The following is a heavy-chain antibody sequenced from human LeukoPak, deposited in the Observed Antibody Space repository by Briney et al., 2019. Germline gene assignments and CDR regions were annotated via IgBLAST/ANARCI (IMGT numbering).Heavy chain of an antibody. J-gene: IGHJ4*02. D-gene: IGHD1-26*01. Sequence: SETLSLTCTVSGGSLSSGGYYWSWIRQHPGKGLEWIGNIYYSGSTYYNPSLKSRVTISVDMSKNQFSLKLSSVTAADTAVFYCARRRRYLFDYWGQGTLVSVSS. V-gene: IGHV4-31*03. CDR3: ARRRRYLFDY. CDR2: IYYSGST. CDR1: GGSLSSGGYY.